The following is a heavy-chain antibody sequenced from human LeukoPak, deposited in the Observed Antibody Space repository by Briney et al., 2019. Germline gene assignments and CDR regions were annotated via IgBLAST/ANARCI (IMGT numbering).Heavy chain of an antibody. Sequence: PGGSLRLSCAASGFTFSSYWMYWARQAPGKGLVWVSRINSDGSSTSYADSVKGRFTISRDNAKNTLNLQMNSLRAEDTAVYYCARDLGQYYDTSDNWFDPWGQGTLVTVSS. CDR1: GFTFSSYW. D-gene: IGHD3-22*01. CDR3: ARDLGQYYDTSDNWFDP. V-gene: IGHV3-74*01. CDR2: INSDGSST. J-gene: IGHJ5*02.